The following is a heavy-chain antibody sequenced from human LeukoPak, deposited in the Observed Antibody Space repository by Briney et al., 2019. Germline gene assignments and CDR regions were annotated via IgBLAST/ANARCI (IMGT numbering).Heavy chain of an antibody. D-gene: IGHD3-16*01. Sequence: GGSLRLSCVASGFTFSSYWMHWVRQAPGKGLVWVSRIHLDGTTTTYANSVRGRFTISRDNAKNTLYLQMNSLTAEDTAVYYCARGGSPSDYWGQGTLVTVSS. CDR2: IHLDGTTT. CDR1: GFTFSSYW. J-gene: IGHJ4*02. V-gene: IGHV3-74*01. CDR3: ARGGSPSDY.